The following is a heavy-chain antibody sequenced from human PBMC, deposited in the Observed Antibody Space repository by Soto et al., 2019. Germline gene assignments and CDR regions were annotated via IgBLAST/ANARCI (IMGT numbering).Heavy chain of an antibody. Sequence: SETLSLSCAVSGGSISSSNWWSWVRQPPGKGLEWIGEIYHSGSTNYNPSLKSRVTISVDKSKNQFSLKLSSVTAADTAVYYCARDLVVAAATNWFDPWGQGTLVTVSS. CDR1: GGSISSSNW. CDR3: ARDLVVAAATNWFDP. CDR2: IYHSGST. J-gene: IGHJ5*02. D-gene: IGHD6-13*01. V-gene: IGHV4-4*02.